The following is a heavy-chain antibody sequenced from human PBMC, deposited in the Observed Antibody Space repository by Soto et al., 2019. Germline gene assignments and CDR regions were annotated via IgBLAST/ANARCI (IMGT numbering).Heavy chain of an antibody. V-gene: IGHV4-30-4*01. J-gene: IGHJ4*02. CDR1: GGSISSGGYY. D-gene: IGHD3-22*01. CDR2: IYYSGST. CDR3: ARGSEDSSGYSPYYFDY. Sequence: PSETLSLTCTVSGGSISSGGYYWSWIRQPPGKGLEWIGYIYYSGSTYYNPSLKSRVTISVDTSKNQFSLKLSSVTAADTAVYYCARGSEDSSGYSPYYFDYWGQGTLVTVSS.